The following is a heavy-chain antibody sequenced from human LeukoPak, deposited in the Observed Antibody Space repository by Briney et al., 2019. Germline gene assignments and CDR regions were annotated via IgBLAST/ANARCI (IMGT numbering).Heavy chain of an antibody. CDR3: ARGHKYYYYYYMDV. Sequence: GASVKVSCKASGYTFTSYDINWVRQATGQGLGWMGWMNPNSGNTGYAQKFQGRVTITSNTSISTAYMELSSLRSEDTAVYYCARGHKYYYYYYMDVWGKGTTVTVSS. J-gene: IGHJ6*03. CDR1: GYTFTSYD. CDR2: MNPNSGNT. V-gene: IGHV1-8*03.